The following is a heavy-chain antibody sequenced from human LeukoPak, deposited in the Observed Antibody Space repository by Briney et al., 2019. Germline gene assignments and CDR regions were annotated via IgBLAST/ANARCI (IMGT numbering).Heavy chain of an antibody. D-gene: IGHD6-19*01. CDR2: ISAYNGNT. J-gene: IGHJ6*03. CDR3: ARYSSGWYSYYYYMDV. Sequence: GASVKVSCKASGYTFTSYGISWVRQAPGQGLEGMGWISAYNGNTNYAQKLQGRVTMTTDTSTSTAYMELRSLRSDDTAVYYCARYSSGWYSYYYYMDVWGKGTTVTVSS. V-gene: IGHV1-18*01. CDR1: GYTFTSYG.